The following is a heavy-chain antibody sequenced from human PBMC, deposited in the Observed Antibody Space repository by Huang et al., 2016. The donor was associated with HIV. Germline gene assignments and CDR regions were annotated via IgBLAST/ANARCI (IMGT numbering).Heavy chain of an antibody. J-gene: IGHJ4*02. CDR2: INQSGST. V-gene: IGHV4-34*01. D-gene: IGHD2-15*01. CDR1: GGSVSGYY. CDR3: AREWLGGYDY. Sequence: QVQLQQWGAGLLKPSETLSLTCAVYGGSVSGYYWTWIRQPPGKGLEWSGEINQSGSTNDNPALKRRVTMSVDTSKKQFSLRLRSVTAADTAVYYCAREWLGGYDYWGQGTQVTVSS.